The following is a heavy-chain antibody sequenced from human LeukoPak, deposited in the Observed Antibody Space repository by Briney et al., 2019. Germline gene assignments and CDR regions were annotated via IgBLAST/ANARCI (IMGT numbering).Heavy chain of an antibody. CDR3: ARHWSGDHLDY. J-gene: IGHJ4*02. CDR2: IHYSGST. Sequence: SETLSLTCTVSGGSISIYYWSWIRQPPGKGLEWIGYIHYSGSTNYNPSLKSRVTISVDTSKNQFSLKLSSVTAADTAVFYCARHWSGDHLDYWGQGTLVTVSS. CDR1: GGSISIYY. V-gene: IGHV4-59*08. D-gene: IGHD3-3*01.